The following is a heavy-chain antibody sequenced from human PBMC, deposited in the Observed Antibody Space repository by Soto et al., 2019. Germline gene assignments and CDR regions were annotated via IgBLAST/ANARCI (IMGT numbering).Heavy chain of an antibody. Sequence: EVQLLESGGGLVQPGGSLRLSCAASGFTFSSYAMSWVRQAPGKGLEWVSAISGSGGSTYYADSVKGRFTISRDNSKNPLYLQMNSLRAEDTAVYYCAKDTCGGDCYSDLDYGGQGTRVTVPS. D-gene: IGHD2-21*02. CDR2: ISGSGGST. J-gene: IGHJ4*02. CDR1: GFTFSSYA. V-gene: IGHV3-23*01. CDR3: AKDTCGGDCYSDLDY.